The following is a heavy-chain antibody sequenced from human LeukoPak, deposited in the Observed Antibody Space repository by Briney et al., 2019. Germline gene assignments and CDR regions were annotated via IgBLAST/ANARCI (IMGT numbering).Heavy chain of an antibody. CDR3: ARVVVPSNYYYYGMDV. CDR1: GFTVSSNY. D-gene: IGHD2-2*01. Sequence: PGGSLRLSCAASGFTVSSNYMSWVRQAPGKGLEWVSVTYSGGSTYYADSVKGRFTISRHNSKNTLYLQMNSLRAEDTAVYYCARVVVPSNYYYYGMDVWGQGTTVTVSS. V-gene: IGHV3-53*04. CDR2: TYSGGST. J-gene: IGHJ6*02.